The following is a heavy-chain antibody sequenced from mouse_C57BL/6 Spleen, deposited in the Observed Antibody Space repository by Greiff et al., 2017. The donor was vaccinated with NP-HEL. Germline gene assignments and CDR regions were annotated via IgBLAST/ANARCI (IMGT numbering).Heavy chain of an antibody. CDR2: IWSGGST. CDR1: GFSLTSYG. Sequence: QVQLKQSGPGLVQPSQSLSITCTVSGFSLTSYGVHWVRQSPGKGLEWLGVIWSGGSTDYNAAFISRLSISKDNSKSQVFFKMNSLQADDTAIYYCARTGAQYYAMDYWGQGTSVTVSS. CDR3: ARTGAQYYAMDY. J-gene: IGHJ4*01. V-gene: IGHV2-2*01.